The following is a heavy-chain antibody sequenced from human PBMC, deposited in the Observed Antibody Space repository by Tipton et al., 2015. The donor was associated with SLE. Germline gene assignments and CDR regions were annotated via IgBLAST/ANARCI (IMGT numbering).Heavy chain of an antibody. CDR1: GGSISSYY. Sequence: LRLSCTVSGGSISSYYWSWIRQPPGKGLEWIGSIYTSGSTNYNPSLKSRVTISVDTSKNQFSLKLSSVTAADTAVYYCARVYGRPYWYFDLWGRGTLVTVSS. D-gene: IGHD4-17*01. J-gene: IGHJ2*01. V-gene: IGHV4-4*09. CDR3: ARVYGRPYWYFDL. CDR2: IYTSGST.